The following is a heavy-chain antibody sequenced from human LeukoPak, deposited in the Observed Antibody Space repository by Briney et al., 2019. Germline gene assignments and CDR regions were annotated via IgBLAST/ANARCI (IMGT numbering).Heavy chain of an antibody. J-gene: IGHJ3*02. CDR1: GDSVSSNSAA. CDR3: AREGNWNYVGGDDAFDI. V-gene: IGHV6-1*01. CDR2: TYYRSKWYN. Sequence: SQTLSLTCAISGDSVSSNSAAWDWIRQSPSRGLEWLGRTYYRSKWYNDYAVSVKSRITINPDTSKNQFSLQLNSVTPEDTAVYYCAREGNWNYVGGDDAFDIWGQGTMVTVSS. D-gene: IGHD1-7*01.